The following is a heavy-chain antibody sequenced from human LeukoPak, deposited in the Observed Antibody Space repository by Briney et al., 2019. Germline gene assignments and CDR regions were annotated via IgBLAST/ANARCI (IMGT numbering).Heavy chain of an antibody. CDR1: GGSISSSSYH. CDR2: IYYSGST. V-gene: IGHV4-39*07. CDR3: ARDEELKGLSGWHALDI. D-gene: IGHD6-19*01. J-gene: IGHJ3*02. Sequence: SETLSLTCTVSGGSISSSSYHWGWIRQPPGKGLEWIGSIYYSGSTYYNPSLKSRVTISVDTSKNQFSLKLSSVTAADTAVYYCARDEELKGLSGWHALDIWGQGTMVTVSS.